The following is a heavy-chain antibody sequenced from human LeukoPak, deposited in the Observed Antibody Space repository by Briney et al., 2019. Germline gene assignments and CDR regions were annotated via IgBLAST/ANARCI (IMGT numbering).Heavy chain of an antibody. D-gene: IGHD6-19*01. J-gene: IGHJ4*02. CDR3: AHRRTVAGFDY. CDR1: GFSLTTRGLG. CDR2: IYWDDDK. Sequence: SAPTLVKPTQTLTLTCTFSGFSLTTRGLGVGWIRPPPGKALEWLALIYWDDDKRFSPSLKSRLTFTKDTSKNQVVLTMTNMGPVDTATYYCAHRRTVAGFDYWGQGTLVTVSS. V-gene: IGHV2-5*02.